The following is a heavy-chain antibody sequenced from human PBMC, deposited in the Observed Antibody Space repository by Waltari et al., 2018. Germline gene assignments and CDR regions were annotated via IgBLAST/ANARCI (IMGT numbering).Heavy chain of an antibody. Sequence: QLQLQESGPGLVKPSETLSLTCTVSGSFSSTTSYWGWIRQPPGKGLEWIGSMSSSGHTYYNPSLKSRVTISVDTSKNQFSLRLSSVTAADTAVYYCARRSRGSGSYAFGAFDIWGQGTMVIVSS. CDR1: GSFSSTTSY. V-gene: IGHV4-39*01. CDR2: MSSSGHT. CDR3: ARRSRGSGSYAFGAFDI. J-gene: IGHJ3*02. D-gene: IGHD1-26*01.